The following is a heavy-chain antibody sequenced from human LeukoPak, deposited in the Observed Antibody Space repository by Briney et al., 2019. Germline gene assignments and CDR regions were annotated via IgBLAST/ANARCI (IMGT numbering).Heavy chain of an antibody. J-gene: IGHJ5*02. CDR2: INHSGST. CDR3: ARAKGIAVANWFDP. V-gene: IGHV4-34*01. Sequence: PSETLSLTCAVYGGSFSGYYWSWIRQPPGKGLEWIGEINHSGSTNYNPSLKSRVTMSVDTSKNQFSLKLSSVTAADTAVYYCARAKGIAVANWFDPWGQGTLVTVSS. D-gene: IGHD6-19*01. CDR1: GGSFSGYY.